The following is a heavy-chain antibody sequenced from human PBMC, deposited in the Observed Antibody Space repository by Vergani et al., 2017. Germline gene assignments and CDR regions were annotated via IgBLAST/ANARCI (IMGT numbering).Heavy chain of an antibody. CDR3: ARDPGGWFDP. D-gene: IGHD3-10*01. Sequence: QVTLKESGPALVKPTQTLTLTCTFSGFSLSTSGMRVSWIRQPPGKALEWLARIDWDDDKFYSTSLKTRLTSSKDTSKNQVVLTMTNMDPVYTATYYCARDPGGWFDPWGQGTLVTVSS. CDR2: IDWDDDK. V-gene: IGHV2-70*04. J-gene: IGHJ5*02. CDR1: GFSLSTSGMR.